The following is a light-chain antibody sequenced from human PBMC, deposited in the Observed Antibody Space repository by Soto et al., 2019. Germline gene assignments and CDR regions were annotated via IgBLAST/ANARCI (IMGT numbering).Light chain of an antibody. V-gene: IGLV1-40*01. J-gene: IGLJ2*01. CDR2: DNN. Sequence: QSVLTQPPSMSGAPGQRVTISCTGSSSNIGAGYDVHWYQQHPGTAPKLLIFDNNNRPSGVPDRFSSSKSDTSASLAITGLQAEDEADYYCQSFDTSLSGFVVFGGGTKVTVL. CDR3: QSFDTSLSGFVV. CDR1: SSNIGAGYD.